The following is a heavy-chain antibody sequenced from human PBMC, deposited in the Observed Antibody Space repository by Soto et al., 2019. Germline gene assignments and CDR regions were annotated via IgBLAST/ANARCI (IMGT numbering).Heavy chain of an antibody. J-gene: IGHJ3*02. CDR1: GFTFSSYT. CDR3: AKDHRYCSGSSCYYDTFDI. V-gene: IGHV3-23*01. Sequence: LRLSCAASGFTFSSYTMSWVRQAPGKGLEWVSDITGGGVSTYYADSVKGRFTISRDNSKNTLYLQMNSLRAEDTAVYYCAKDHRYCSGSSCYYDTFDIWGQGTMVTVSS. D-gene: IGHD2-15*01. CDR2: ITGGGVST.